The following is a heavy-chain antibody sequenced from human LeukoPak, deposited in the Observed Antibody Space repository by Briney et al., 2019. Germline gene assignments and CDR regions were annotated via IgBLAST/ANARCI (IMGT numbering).Heavy chain of an antibody. CDR3: AGDGNAL. D-gene: IGHD1-1*01. V-gene: IGHV4-39*07. Sequence: SETLSLTCTVSGGSISSNGYYWAWFRRPPGKGLEWIGSIYYSGGTYYNPSLKSRVTISIDTSKNQFSLKLRSVTAADTAVYYCAGDGNALWGQGTLVTVSS. CDR2: IYYSGGT. CDR1: GGSISSNGYY. J-gene: IGHJ4*02.